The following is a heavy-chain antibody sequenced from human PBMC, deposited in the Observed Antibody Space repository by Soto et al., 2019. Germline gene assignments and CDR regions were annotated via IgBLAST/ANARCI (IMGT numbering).Heavy chain of an antibody. CDR3: ARVGPWVPYYYDSSPYTFENWFDP. CDR2: IFHGGNT. J-gene: IGHJ5*02. V-gene: IGHV4-38-2*01. Sequence: SETLSLTCAVSGFFISSGNYWGWIRKPPGKGLEWIGSIFHGGNTYYNPSLNSRVTLSIDMTNNHVSLILNSVTAAGTAVYYCARVGPWVPYYYDSSPYTFENWFDPWGQGTLVTVSS. D-gene: IGHD3-22*01. CDR1: GFFISSGNY.